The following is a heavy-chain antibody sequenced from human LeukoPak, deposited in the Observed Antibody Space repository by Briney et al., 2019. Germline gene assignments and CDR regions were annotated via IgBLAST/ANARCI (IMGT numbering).Heavy chain of an antibody. D-gene: IGHD5-24*01. Sequence: SETLFLTCTVSGGSVNSTDYCWGWLRPPPGKGLEWIGSVYYTGFTHNNPSLESRFTMTVDTSKNQFSLRLNSVTAADTATYFCARAGGMAYYYHMDVWGKGTTVTVSS. CDR2: VYYTGFT. CDR1: GGSVNSTDYC. CDR3: ARAGGMAYYYHMDV. J-gene: IGHJ6*03. V-gene: IGHV4-39*07.